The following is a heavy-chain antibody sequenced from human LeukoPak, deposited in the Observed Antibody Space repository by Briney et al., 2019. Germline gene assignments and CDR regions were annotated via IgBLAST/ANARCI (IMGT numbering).Heavy chain of an antibody. CDR3: ARASLRITIFGVDPPYYFDY. Sequence: LRLSCAASGFTFSDYYMSWLRQPPGRGLEWIGYIYHSGSTYYNPSLKSRVTISVDRSKNQFSLKLSSVTAADTAVYYCARASLRITIFGVDPPYYFDYWGQGTLVTVSS. V-gene: IGHV4-30-2*01. CDR2: IYHSGST. D-gene: IGHD3-3*01. J-gene: IGHJ4*02. CDR1: GFTFSDYY.